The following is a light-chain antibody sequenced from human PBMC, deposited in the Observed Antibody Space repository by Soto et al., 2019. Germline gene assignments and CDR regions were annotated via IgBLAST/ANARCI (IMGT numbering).Light chain of an antibody. J-gene: IGLJ2*01. CDR2: GNS. Sequence: QSVLTQPPSVSGAPGQRVTISCTGSSSNIGGGYDVHWYQQLPGTAPKLLIYGNSNRPSGVPDRFSGSKSGTSASLAITGLLAEDEADYYCQSYDSRDVVFGGGTKLTVL. CDR1: SSNIGGGYD. CDR3: QSYDSRDVV. V-gene: IGLV1-40*01.